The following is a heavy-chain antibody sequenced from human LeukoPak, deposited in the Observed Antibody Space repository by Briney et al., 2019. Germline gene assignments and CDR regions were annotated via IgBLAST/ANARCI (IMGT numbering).Heavy chain of an antibody. CDR2: IIPIFGTA. V-gene: IGHV1-69*13. CDR3: TRDPISYGGSGD. D-gene: IGHD4-17*01. J-gene: IGHJ4*02. CDR1: GGTFSSYA. Sequence: PVKVSCKASGGTFSSYAISWVRQAPGQGLEWMGGIIPIFGTANYAQKFQGRVTITADESTSTAYMELSSLRSEDTAVYYCTRDPISYGGSGDWGQGTLVTVSS.